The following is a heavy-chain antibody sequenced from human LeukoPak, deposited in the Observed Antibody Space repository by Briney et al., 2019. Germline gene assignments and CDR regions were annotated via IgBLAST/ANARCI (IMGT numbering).Heavy chain of an antibody. J-gene: IGHJ4*02. CDR3: AGRKVAAEIDY. CDR1: GGSITDTSYF. V-gene: IGHV4-39*01. CDR2: IYYRGNT. D-gene: IGHD6-13*01. Sequence: SESLSLTCTVSGGSITDTSYFWGWIRQPPGKGLEWIGSIYYRGNTYYSPSLKSRVTLFVDTSKNQFSLKLSSVTAADTAIYYCAGRKVAAEIDYWGQGTLVTVSS.